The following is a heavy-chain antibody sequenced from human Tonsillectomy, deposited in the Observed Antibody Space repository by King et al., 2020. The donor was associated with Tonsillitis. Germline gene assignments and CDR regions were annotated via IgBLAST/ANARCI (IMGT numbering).Heavy chain of an antibody. CDR3: AKWGDIVATIRTPAFDY. CDR2: ISYDGSNK. Sequence: VQLVESGGGVVQPGRSLRLSCAASGFTFSSYGMHWVRQAPGKGLEWVAVISYDGSNKYYADSVKGRFTISRDNSKNTRYLQMNSLRAEDTAVYYCAKWGDIVATIRTPAFDYWGQGTLVTVAS. J-gene: IGHJ4*02. CDR1: GFTFSSYG. D-gene: IGHD5-12*01. V-gene: IGHV3-30*18.